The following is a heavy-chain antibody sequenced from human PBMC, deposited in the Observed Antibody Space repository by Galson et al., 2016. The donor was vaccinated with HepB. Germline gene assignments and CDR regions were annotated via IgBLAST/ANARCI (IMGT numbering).Heavy chain of an antibody. D-gene: IGHD5-12*01. CDR3: ARSAYSGPRQLRSYYIGY. V-gene: IGHV3-11*03. J-gene: IGHJ4*02. CDR1: GFTFSHYY. Sequence: SLRLSCAASGFTFSHYYMSWIRQAPGKGLEWVSYLSPSSTYTNYADSVKGRFTISRDNAKNSLYLHMNRLRAEDTAVYYCARSAYSGPRQLRSYYIGYWGQGILVTVSS. CDR2: LSPSSTYT.